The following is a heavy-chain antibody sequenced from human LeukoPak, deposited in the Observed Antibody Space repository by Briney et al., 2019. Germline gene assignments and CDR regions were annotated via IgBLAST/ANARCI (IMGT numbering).Heavy chain of an antibody. CDR3: ARERVRELLHYYYYGMDV. D-gene: IGHD1-26*01. Sequence: KPSETLSLTCAVYGGSFSGYYWSWIRQPPGKGLEWIGEINHSGSTNYNPSLKSRVTISVDTSKNQFSLKLSSVTAADTAVYYCARERVRELLHYYYYGMDVWGQGTTVTVSS. CDR2: INHSGST. V-gene: IGHV4-34*01. CDR1: GGSFSGYY. J-gene: IGHJ6*02.